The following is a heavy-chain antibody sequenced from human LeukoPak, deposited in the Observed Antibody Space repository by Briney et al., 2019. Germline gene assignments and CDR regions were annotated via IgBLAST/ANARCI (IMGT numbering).Heavy chain of an antibody. Sequence: GASVKVSCKASGYTFTSYGISWVRQAPGQGLEWMGWISAYNGNTNYAQKLQGRVTMTTDTSTSTAYMELSSLRSEDTAVYYCACLMYSSGWYSSDYWGQGTLVTVSS. CDR2: ISAYNGNT. J-gene: IGHJ4*02. V-gene: IGHV1-18*01. D-gene: IGHD6-19*01. CDR1: GYTFTSYG. CDR3: ACLMYSSGWYSSDY.